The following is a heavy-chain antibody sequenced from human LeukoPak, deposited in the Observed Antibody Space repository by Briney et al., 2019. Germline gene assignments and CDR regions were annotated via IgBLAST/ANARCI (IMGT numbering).Heavy chain of an antibody. D-gene: IGHD6-13*01. V-gene: IGHV4-39*07. Sequence: SETLSLTCTVSGGSISSSSYYWGWIRQPPGKGLEWIGSIYYSGSTYYNPSLKSRVTISVDTSKNQFSLKLSSVTAADTAVYYCARDTPEYSSSWPGYFDYWGQGTLVTVSS. CDR3: ARDTPEYSSSWPGYFDY. CDR1: GGSISSSSYY. J-gene: IGHJ4*02. CDR2: IYYSGST.